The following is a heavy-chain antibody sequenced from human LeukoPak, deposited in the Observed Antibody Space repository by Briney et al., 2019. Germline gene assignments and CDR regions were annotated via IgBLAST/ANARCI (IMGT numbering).Heavy chain of an antibody. CDR1: GFTLSTYE. J-gene: IGHJ3*02. Sequence: GGSLRLSCAASGFTLSTYEMTWVRQAPGKGLEWVSFISSSDSATFYADSVRCRFTIFRNTAKNSLYLQMNNLRGEDTAVYYCARDVSSSTRAFDIWGQGTMVAVS. V-gene: IGHV3-48*03. D-gene: IGHD2-15*01. CDR3: ARDVSSSTRAFDI. CDR2: ISSSDSAT.